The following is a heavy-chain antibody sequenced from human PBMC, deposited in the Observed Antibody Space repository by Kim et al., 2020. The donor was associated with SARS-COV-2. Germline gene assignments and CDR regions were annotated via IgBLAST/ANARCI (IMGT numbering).Heavy chain of an antibody. J-gene: IGHJ6*02. D-gene: IGHD1-26*01. Sequence: ASVKVSCKASGYTFTRYDIHWMRQATGQGPEWMGWMSPDNASSGSAQHLKGRIIMTRDKSTNTAFLELNSLRVEDTAVYYCARRGALSTTREGGLYYYGWDVWGQGTAVTVSS. CDR2: MSPDNASS. V-gene: IGHV1-8*01. CDR3: ARRGALSTTREGGLYYYGWDV. CDR1: GYTFTRYD.